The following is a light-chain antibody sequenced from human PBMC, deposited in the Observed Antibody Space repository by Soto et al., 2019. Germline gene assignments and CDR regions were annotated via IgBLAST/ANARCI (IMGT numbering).Light chain of an antibody. CDR1: QTVRNNY. V-gene: IGKV3-20*01. CDR3: QQFSSYPLN. CDR2: DAS. J-gene: IGKJ4*01. Sequence: EFVLTQSPGTLSLSPGERATLSCRASQTVRNNYLAWYQQKPGQAPRLLIYDASSRATGIPDRFSVGGSGTDFTLTISRLEPEDFAVYYCQQFSSYPLNFGGGTKVEIK.